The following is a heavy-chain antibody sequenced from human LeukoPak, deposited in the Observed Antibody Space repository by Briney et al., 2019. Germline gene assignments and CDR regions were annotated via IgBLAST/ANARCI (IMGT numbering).Heavy chain of an antibody. D-gene: IGHD6-13*01. J-gene: IGHJ6*03. Sequence: PGGSLRLSCAASGFTFSSYSMNWVRQAPGKGLEWVSYISSSSSTIYYADSVKGRFTISRDNAKNSVYLQMTSLRAEDTALYYCAKDATAVPGTVYMDVWGKGTTVTISS. CDR1: GFTFSSYS. CDR2: ISSSSSTI. V-gene: IGHV3-48*04. CDR3: AKDATAVPGTVYMDV.